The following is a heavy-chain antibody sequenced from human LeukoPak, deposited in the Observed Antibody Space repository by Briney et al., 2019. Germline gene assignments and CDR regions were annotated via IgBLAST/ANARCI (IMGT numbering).Heavy chain of an antibody. D-gene: IGHD3-3*01. V-gene: IGHV1-18*01. Sequence: GASVKVSCKASGYTFTSYGISWVRQAPGQGLEWMGWFSAYNGNTNYAQKLQGRVTMTTDTSTSTAYMELRSLRSDDTAVYYCARPRGYDFWSGYYTGKYYFDYWGQGTLVTVSS. CDR1: GYTFTSYG. CDR3: ARPRGYDFWSGYYTGKYYFDY. CDR2: FSAYNGNT. J-gene: IGHJ4*02.